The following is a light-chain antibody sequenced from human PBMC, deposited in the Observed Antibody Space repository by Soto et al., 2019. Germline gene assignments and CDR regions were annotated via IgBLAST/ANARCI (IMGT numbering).Light chain of an antibody. CDR2: DAS. J-gene: IGKJ4*01. Sequence: IQMTPSPSTLSASVGDSVTITCRASQSISSWLAWYQQKPGKAPKLLIYDASSLESGVPSRFSGSGSGTEFTLTISSLQPDDLATYYCQQYNSYPLTFGGGTKVDIK. CDR1: QSISSW. V-gene: IGKV1-5*01. CDR3: QQYNSYPLT.